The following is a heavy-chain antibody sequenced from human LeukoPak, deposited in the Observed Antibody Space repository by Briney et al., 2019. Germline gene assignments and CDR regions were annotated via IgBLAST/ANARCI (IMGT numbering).Heavy chain of an antibody. D-gene: IGHD3-10*01. Sequence: QPGGSLRLSCAASGFTFSSYAMHWVRQAPGKGLEWVAVISYDGSNKYYADSVKGRFTISRDNSKNTLYLQMNSLRAEDTAVYYCARDNYYGSGSYQYWGQGTLVTVSS. CDR1: GFTFSSYA. CDR3: ARDNYYGSGSYQY. CDR2: ISYDGSNK. V-gene: IGHV3-30-3*01. J-gene: IGHJ4*02.